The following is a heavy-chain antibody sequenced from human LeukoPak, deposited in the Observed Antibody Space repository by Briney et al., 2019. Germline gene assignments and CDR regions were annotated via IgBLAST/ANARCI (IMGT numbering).Heavy chain of an antibody. D-gene: IGHD6-19*01. CDR2: FSGDGGRS. CDR3: AKFGGSGWSRGPYFDY. J-gene: IGHJ4*02. Sequence: GGSLTLPCTASGFTFHLYLMLWARHAPGRAREGVSLFSGDGGRSYYEDSVQGRLPISRDNRKNSLFLQMNSLRTEGTAFYYCAKFGGSGWSRGPYFDYWGQGTLVTVSS. V-gene: IGHV3-43*02. CDR1: GFTFHLYL.